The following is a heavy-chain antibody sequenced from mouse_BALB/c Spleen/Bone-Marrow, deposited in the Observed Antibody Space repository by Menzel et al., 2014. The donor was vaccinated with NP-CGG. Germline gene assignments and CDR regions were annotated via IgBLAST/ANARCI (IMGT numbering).Heavy chain of an antibody. CDR2: INPDSRTI. D-gene: IGHD1-1*01. Sequence: EVQRVESGGGLVQPGGSLKLSCAASGFDFSRYWTSWVRQAPGKGLEWIGEINPDSRTINYTPSLKDKFIISRYNAKNTLYLQMSKVRSEDTALYYCARLNYYGNLFVWGAGTTVTVSS. V-gene: IGHV4-1*02. J-gene: IGHJ1*01. CDR3: ARLNYYGNLFV. CDR1: GFDFSRYW.